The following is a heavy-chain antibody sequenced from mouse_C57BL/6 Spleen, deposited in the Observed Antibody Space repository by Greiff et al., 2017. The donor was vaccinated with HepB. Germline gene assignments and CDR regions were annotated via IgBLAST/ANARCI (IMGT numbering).Heavy chain of an antibody. D-gene: IGHD2-4*01. CDR2: IRSKSNNYAT. CDR1: GFSFNTYA. CDR3: VRQGSIYYDYDAFAY. J-gene: IGHJ3*01. Sequence: GGGLVQPKGSLKLSCAASGFSFNTYAMNWVRQAPGKGLEWVARIRSKSNNYATYYADSVKDRFTISRDDSESMLYLQMNNLKTEDSAMYYCVRQGSIYYDYDAFAYWGQGTLVTVSA. V-gene: IGHV10-1*01.